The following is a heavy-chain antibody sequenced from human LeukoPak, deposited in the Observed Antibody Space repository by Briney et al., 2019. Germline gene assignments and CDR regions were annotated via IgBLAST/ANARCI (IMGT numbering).Heavy chain of an antibody. CDR3: ARDLCTTTSCLDY. Sequence: GGSLRLSCAASGFTFSSYAMHWVRQAPGKGLEWVAVISYDGSNKYYADSVKGRFTISRDNSKNTLYLQMNSLRAEDTAVYYCARDLCTTTSCLDYWGQGTLVTVSS. CDR1: GFTFSSYA. D-gene: IGHD2-2*01. CDR2: ISYDGSNK. V-gene: IGHV3-30-3*01. J-gene: IGHJ4*02.